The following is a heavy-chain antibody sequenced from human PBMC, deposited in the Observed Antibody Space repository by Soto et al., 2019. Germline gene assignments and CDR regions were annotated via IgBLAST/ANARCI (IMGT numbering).Heavy chain of an antibody. CDR3: ARDHKGGYYYYGMDV. Sequence: GSLRLSCAASGFTFSSYEMNWVRQAPGKGLEWVSYISSSGSTIYYADSVKGRFTISRDNAKNSLYLQMNSLRAEDTAVYYCARDHKGGYYYYGMDVWGQGTTVTVSS. CDR2: ISSSGSTI. CDR1: GFTFSSYE. J-gene: IGHJ6*02. V-gene: IGHV3-48*03.